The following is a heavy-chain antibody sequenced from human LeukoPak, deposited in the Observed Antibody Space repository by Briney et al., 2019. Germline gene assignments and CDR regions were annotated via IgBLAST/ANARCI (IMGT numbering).Heavy chain of an antibody. D-gene: IGHD3-10*01. J-gene: IGHJ5*02. V-gene: IGHV4-34*01. Sequence: SETLSLTCAVYGGSFSGYYWSWIRQPPGKGLEWIGEINHSGSTNYNPSLKSRVTISVDTSKNQFSLKLSSVTAADTAVCCCARGRAKTDYYGSGSSSTWFDPWGQGTLVTVSS. CDR1: GGSFSGYY. CDR3: ARGRAKTDYYGSGSSSTWFDP. CDR2: INHSGST.